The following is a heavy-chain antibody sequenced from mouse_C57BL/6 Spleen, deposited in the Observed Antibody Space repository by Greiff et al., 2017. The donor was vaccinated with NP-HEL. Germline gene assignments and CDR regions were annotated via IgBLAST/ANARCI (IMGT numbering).Heavy chain of an antibody. CDR2: IDPSDSYT. CDR1: GYTFTSSW. V-gene: IGHV1-69*01. CDR3: ARKGDGNYVFDY. D-gene: IGHD2-1*01. Sequence: QVQLQQPGAELVMPGASVKLSCKASGYTFTSSWMHWVKQRPGQGLEWIGEIDPSDSYTNYNQKFKGKSTLTVDKSSSTAYMQLSSLTSEDSAVYYCARKGDGNYVFDYWGQGTTLTVSS. J-gene: IGHJ2*01.